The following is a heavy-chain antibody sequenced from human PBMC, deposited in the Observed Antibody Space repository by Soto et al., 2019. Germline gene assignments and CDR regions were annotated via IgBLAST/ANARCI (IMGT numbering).Heavy chain of an antibody. CDR2: ISGSGSDT. CDR3: AKSFSSNWYDYFNS. D-gene: IGHD6-13*01. V-gene: IGHV3-23*01. J-gene: IGHJ4*02. CDR1: GFGLIDFA. Sequence: PGGSLRLSCVASGFGLIDFAMSWVRQAPGKGLQWVSAISGSGSDTYYADSVKGRFTISRDTSKNTLYLQMNSLIAEDTALYYCAKSFSSNWYDYFNSWGQGSLVTVSS.